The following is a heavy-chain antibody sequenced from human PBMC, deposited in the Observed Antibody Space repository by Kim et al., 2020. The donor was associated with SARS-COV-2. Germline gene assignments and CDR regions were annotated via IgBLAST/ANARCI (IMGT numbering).Heavy chain of an antibody. CDR3: AKMGSGSYLKWFDS. V-gene: IGHV3-23*01. J-gene: IGHJ5*01. D-gene: IGHD3-10*01. Sequence: ADSVRGRFTISRDNSKDMVYLQMTILRTEDTSVYYCAKMGSGSYLKWFDSWGQGTLVTVSS.